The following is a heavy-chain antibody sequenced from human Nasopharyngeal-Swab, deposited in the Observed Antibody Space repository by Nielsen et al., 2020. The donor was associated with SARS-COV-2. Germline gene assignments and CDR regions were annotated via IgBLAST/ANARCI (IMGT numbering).Heavy chain of an antibody. V-gene: IGHV1-18*01. Sequence: SVQVSCKASGYIFTSYDISWVGQAHGQGLEWMGWIGAYNGNTNYAQKFQDRVTMTTDTSTSTVYMELRSLRSDDTAVYYCARHGVAEDYWGQGTLVTVSS. J-gene: IGHJ4*02. CDR1: GYIFTSYD. CDR2: IGAYNGNT. D-gene: IGHD3-3*01. CDR3: ARHGVAEDY.